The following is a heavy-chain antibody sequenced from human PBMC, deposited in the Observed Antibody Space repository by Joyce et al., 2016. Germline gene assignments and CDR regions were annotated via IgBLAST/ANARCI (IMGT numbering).Heavy chain of an antibody. CDR3: ARRPYNVHTPLGSDWYFDL. D-gene: IGHD5-18*01. CDR2: VYLHGIT. CDR1: GLSFDLHSF. Sequence: QVQLQESGPGLVKPSETLSLTCGVSGLSFDLHSFWDLIRQPPGKGLEWIWNVYLHGITHYRPSLKRRVTISMDTSKNQFSLNLNSLTAADSAVYFCARRPYNVHTPLGSDWYFDLWGRGTLVTVSS. J-gene: IGHJ2*01. V-gene: IGHV4-38-2*01.